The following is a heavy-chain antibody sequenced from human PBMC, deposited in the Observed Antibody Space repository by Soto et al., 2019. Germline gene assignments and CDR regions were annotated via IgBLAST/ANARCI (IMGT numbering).Heavy chain of an antibody. CDR2: IYYSGST. CDR1: GGSISSSSYY. CDR3: ARQGGAFDI. V-gene: IGHV4-39*01. Sequence: SETLSLTCTVSGGSISSSSYYWGWIRQPPGKGLEWFGSIYYSGSTYYNPSLKSRVTISVDTSKNQFSLKLSSVTAADTAVYYCARQGGAFDIWGQGTMVTVSS. D-gene: IGHD3-16*01. J-gene: IGHJ3*02.